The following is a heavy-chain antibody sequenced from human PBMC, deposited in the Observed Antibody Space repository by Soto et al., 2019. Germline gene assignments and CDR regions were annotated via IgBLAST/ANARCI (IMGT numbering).Heavy chain of an antibody. CDR1: GYSFTTYN. CDR3: AREAPSTGAFDI. Sequence: ASVKVSCKASGYSFTTYNIHWVRQAPGQGLEWMGVIFPNGDGRSYAQSFQGRVTMTRDTSTSTDQMELSSLTCEDTAVYFCAREAPSTGAFDIWGQGTMVTVSS. V-gene: IGHV1-46*01. D-gene: IGHD2-8*02. CDR2: IFPNGDGR. J-gene: IGHJ3*02.